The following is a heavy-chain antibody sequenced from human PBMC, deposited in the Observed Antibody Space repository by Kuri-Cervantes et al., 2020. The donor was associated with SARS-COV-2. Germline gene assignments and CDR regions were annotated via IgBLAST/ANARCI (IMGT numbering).Heavy chain of an antibody. CDR3: ARDLSLIRFDY. CDR1: GFTFSSYD. J-gene: IGHJ4*02. D-gene: IGHD1-26*01. Sequence: GESLKISCAACGFTFSSYDMHWVRQATGKGLEWVSAIGTAGDTYYPGSVKGQFTISRENAKNTLYLQMNSLRAEDTAVYYCARDLSLIRFDYWGQGTLVTVSS. V-gene: IGHV3-13*03. CDR2: IGTAGDT.